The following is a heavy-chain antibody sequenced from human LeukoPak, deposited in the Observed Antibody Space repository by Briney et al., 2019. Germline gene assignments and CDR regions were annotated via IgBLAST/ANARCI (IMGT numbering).Heavy chain of an antibody. CDR2: INPNSGGT. J-gene: IGHJ3*02. V-gene: IGHV1-2*02. CDR3: ARDQWDYSSSWYDAFDI. D-gene: IGHD6-13*01. Sequence: ASVKVSCKASGYTFTDFYIHWVRQAPGQGLEWMGWINPNSGGTKYAQKFQGRVTMTRDTSITTAYMELSRLRSDDTAVYYCARDQWDYSSSWYDAFDIWGQGTMVTVSS. CDR1: GYTFTDFY.